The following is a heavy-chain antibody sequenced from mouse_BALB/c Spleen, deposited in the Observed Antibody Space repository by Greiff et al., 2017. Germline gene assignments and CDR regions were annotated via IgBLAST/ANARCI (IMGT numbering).Heavy chain of an antibody. CDR2: ISSGGSYT. V-gene: IGHV5-9-3*01. CDR3: ARWGYYGAMDY. CDR1: GFTFSSYA. J-gene: IGHJ4*01. Sequence: EVKLVESGGGLVKPGGSLKLSCAASGFTFSSYAMPWVRQTPEKRLEWVATISSGGSYTYYPDSVKGRFTISRDNAKNTLYLQMSSLRSEDTAMYYCARWGYYGAMDYWGQGTSVTVSS. D-gene: IGHD2-1*01.